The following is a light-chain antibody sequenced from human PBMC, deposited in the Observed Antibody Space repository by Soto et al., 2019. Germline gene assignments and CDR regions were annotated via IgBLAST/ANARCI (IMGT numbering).Light chain of an antibody. CDR1: QTALDSYKNKNY. CDR2: WAS. CDR3: QQYFDTPWT. J-gene: IGKJ1*01. Sequence: DIVMTQSPDSLAVSLGERATINCKSSQTALDSYKNKNYLAWYQQKPGQPPKLLIYWASTRESGVPDRFSGSGYETDFTLTISSLQAEDVAVDYCQQYFDTPWTFGQGTKVEI. V-gene: IGKV4-1*01.